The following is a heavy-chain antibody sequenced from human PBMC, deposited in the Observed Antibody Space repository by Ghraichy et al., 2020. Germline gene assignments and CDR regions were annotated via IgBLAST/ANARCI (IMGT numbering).Heavy chain of an antibody. D-gene: IGHD3-10*01. CDR2: ISGSGGST. V-gene: IGHV3-23*01. CDR3: AKGGSGSYYYPYNWFDP. Sequence: EGSLRLSCAASGFTFSSYAMSWVRQAPGKGLEWVSAISGSGGSTYYADSVKGRFTISRDNSKNTLYLQMNSLRAEDTAVYYCAKGGSGSYYYPYNWFDPWGQGTLVTVSS. CDR1: GFTFSSYA. J-gene: IGHJ5*02.